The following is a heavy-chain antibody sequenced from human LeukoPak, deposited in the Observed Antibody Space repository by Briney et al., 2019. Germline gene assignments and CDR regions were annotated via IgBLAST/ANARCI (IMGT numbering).Heavy chain of an antibody. Sequence: PGGSLGLSCAASGFTFSKYWMRWVRHAPGKGLESVSRINTDGTVTTYADSVKGRFTVSRDNADNTMFLQMNSVRDEDTAVYYCATKQWLAPPPDSWGQGTPVTVSS. CDR1: GFTFSKYW. CDR3: ATKQWLAPPPDS. J-gene: IGHJ4*02. CDR2: INTDGTVT. D-gene: IGHD6-19*01. V-gene: IGHV3-74*01.